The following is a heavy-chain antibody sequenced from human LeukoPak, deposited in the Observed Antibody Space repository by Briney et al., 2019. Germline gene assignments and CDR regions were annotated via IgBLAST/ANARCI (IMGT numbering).Heavy chain of an antibody. CDR1: GFTFSSYS. D-gene: IGHD2-2*01. V-gene: IGHV3-21*01. CDR2: ISSSSSYI. CDR3: ASGQLNAFDI. J-gene: IGHJ3*02. Sequence: GGSLRLSCAASGFTFSSYSMNWVRQAPGKGLEWVSSISSSSSYIYYADSVKGRFTISRDNAKNSLYLQMNSLRAEDKAVYYCASGQLNAFDIWGQGTMVTVS.